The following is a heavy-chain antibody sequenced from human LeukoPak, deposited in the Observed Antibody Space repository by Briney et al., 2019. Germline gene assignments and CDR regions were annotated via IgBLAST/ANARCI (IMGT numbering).Heavy chain of an antibody. CDR1: GDSVSSNTAT. D-gene: IGHD3-10*01. J-gene: IGHJ4*02. V-gene: IGHV6-1*01. CDR2: TYYRSKWYN. CDR3: ARGYYGSGSYMGYFVY. Sequence: SQTLSLTCAISGDSVSSNTATWNWIRQSPSRGLEWLGRTYYRSKWYNDYAVSVKSRITINPDTSKNQFSLQLNSVTPEDAAVYYCARGYYGSGSYMGYFVYWGQGTLVTVSS.